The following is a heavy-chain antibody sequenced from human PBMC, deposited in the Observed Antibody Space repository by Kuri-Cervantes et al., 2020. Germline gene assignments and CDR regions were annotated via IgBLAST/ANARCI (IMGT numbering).Heavy chain of an antibody. CDR1: GGSISSGDYY. Sequence: LRLSCTVSGGSISSGDYYWSWIRQPPGKGLEWIGYTYYSGSTYYNPSLKSRVTISVDRSKNQFSLKLSSVTAADTAVYYCASTTVTTNWFDPWGQGTLVTVSS. V-gene: IGHV4-30-4*01. J-gene: IGHJ5*02. CDR2: TYYSGST. CDR3: ASTTVTTNWFDP. D-gene: IGHD4-17*01.